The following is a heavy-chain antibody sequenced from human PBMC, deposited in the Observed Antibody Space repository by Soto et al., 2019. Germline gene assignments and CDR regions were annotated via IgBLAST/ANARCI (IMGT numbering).Heavy chain of an antibody. CDR2: AYYSGSS. D-gene: IGHD2-2*01. CDR3: AKLSCTSSTCYFPGWFDP. J-gene: IGHJ5*02. Sequence: QVQLQESGPGLVKPSETLSLTCTVSGDSISGGDSFWSWIRQPPGTGLEWIANAYYSGSSYYNPSLKSRLTISVDTTKNQFSLQLKSMTAADTAVYYCAKLSCTSSTCYFPGWFDPWGQGTLVTVSS. CDR1: GDSISGGDSF. V-gene: IGHV4-30-4*01.